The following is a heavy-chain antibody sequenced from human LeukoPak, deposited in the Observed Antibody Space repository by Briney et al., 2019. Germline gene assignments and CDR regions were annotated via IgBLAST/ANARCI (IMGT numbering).Heavy chain of an antibody. CDR3: VRDQPIGYSNGYPFDY. CDR2: ISSSSSTI. V-gene: IGHV3-48*01. Sequence: PGGSLRLSCAASGFTFSSYSMNWVRQAPGKGLEWVSYISSSSSTIYYADSVKGRFTISRDNAKNSLYLQMNSLRAEDTAVYYCVRDQPIGYSNGYPFDYWGQGTLVTVSS. CDR1: GFTFSSYS. D-gene: IGHD5-18*01. J-gene: IGHJ4*02.